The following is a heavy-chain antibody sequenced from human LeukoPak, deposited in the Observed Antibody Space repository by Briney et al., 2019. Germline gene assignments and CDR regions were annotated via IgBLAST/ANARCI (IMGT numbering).Heavy chain of an antibody. J-gene: IGHJ4*02. CDR3: ARGNALYCSSTSCLFDY. V-gene: IGHV1-2*02. Sequence: ASVKVSCKASGYTFTDYYMHWVRQAPGQGLEWMAWINPNSGGTYYAQNFHDRITMTRDTSISTAYMELSRLRSDDTAIYYCARGNALYCSSTSCLFDYWGQGTLVTVSS. CDR1: GYTFTDYY. CDR2: INPNSGGT. D-gene: IGHD2-2*01.